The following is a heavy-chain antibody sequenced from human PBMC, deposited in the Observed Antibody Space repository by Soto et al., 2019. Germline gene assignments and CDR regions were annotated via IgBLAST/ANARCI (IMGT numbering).Heavy chain of an antibody. CDR2: ISGSGGST. CDR1: GFTFSSYA. V-gene: IGHV3-23*01. CDR3: AKALQLFYYYGMDV. D-gene: IGHD6-19*01. J-gene: IGHJ6*02. Sequence: PGGSLRLSCAASGFTFSSYAMSWVRQAPGKGLEWVSAISGSGGSTYYADSVKGRFTISRDNSKNTLYLQMNSLRAEDKAGYDWAKALQLFYYYGMDVGGQGTRFT.